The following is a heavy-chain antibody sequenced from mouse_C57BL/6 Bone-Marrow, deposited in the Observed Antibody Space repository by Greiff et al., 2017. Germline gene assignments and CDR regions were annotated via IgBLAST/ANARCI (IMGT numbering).Heavy chain of an antibody. Sequence: EVKLQESGGGLVKPGGSLKLSCAASGFTFSSYAMSWVRQTPEKRLEWVATLSDGGSYTYYPDNVKGRFPISRDNAKNNLYLQMSHRKSEDTAMYYYARLRRPRSYFDYWGQGTTLTVSS. J-gene: IGHJ2*01. D-gene: IGHD2-12*01. CDR3: ARLRRPRSYFDY. CDR2: LSDGGSYT. CDR1: GFTFSSYA. V-gene: IGHV5-4*03.